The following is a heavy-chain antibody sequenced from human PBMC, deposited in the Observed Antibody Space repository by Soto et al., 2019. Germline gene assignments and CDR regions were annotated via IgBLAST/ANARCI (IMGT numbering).Heavy chain of an antibody. J-gene: IGHJ4*02. CDR1: GYTFTSYE. CDR3: ARADPLNILLVPAANDY. Sequence: GASVKVSCKASGYTFTSYEINWVRQATGQGLEWMGWMNPNSGNTGNAQKFQGRVTMTRNTSISTAYMELSSLRSEDTAVYYCARADPLNILLVPAANDYWGQGTLVTVSS. CDR2: MNPNSGNT. D-gene: IGHD2-2*01. V-gene: IGHV1-8*01.